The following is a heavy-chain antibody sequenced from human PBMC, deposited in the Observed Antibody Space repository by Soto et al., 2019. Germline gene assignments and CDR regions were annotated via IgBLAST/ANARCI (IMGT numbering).Heavy chain of an antibody. CDR3: ARHRVPSSSYRFLFDY. D-gene: IGHD6-13*01. J-gene: IGHJ4*02. V-gene: IGHV4-39*01. CDR1: GGSISSSSYY. Sequence: SETLSLTCTVSGGSISSSSYYWGWIRQPPGKGLEWIGSIYYSGSTYYNPSLKSRVTISVDTSKNQFSLKLSSVTAADTAVYYCARHRVPSSSYRFLFDYWGQGTLVTVSS. CDR2: IYYSGST.